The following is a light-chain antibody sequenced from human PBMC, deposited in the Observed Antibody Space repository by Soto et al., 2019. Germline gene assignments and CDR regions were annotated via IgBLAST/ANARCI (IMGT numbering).Light chain of an antibody. CDR1: QSIGYW. Sequence: DIQVSQSPSTLSASVGNRVTITCRASQSIGYWLAWYQQKPGKAPNLLIYAASSLETGVPSRFSGSGSGTEFTLSISSLQPDDSASYYCQQYNSYSKTFAQGTKVAIK. V-gene: IGKV1-5*01. CDR2: AAS. CDR3: QQYNSYSKT. J-gene: IGKJ1*01.